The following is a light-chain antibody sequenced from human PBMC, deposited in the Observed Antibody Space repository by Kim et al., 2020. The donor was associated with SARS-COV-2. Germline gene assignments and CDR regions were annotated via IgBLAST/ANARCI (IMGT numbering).Light chain of an antibody. V-gene: IGKV3-15*01. CDR2: GES. CDR3: QHPGT. CDR1: QSVSSN. Sequence: GTVYGTAGERAARSGRAKQSVSSNVAWYQQKPGQPPRLLIYGESTRATGIPARVSGSGSGTEFTLTISSLQSEDFAVYYCQHPGTFGQGTKVDIK. J-gene: IGKJ1*01.